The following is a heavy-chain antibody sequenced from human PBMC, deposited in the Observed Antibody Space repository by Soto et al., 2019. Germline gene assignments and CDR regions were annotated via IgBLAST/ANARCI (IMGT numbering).Heavy chain of an antibody. Sequence: ASVKVSCKASGYTFTSYAMHWVRQAPGQRLEWMGWINAGNGNTKYSQKFQGRVTITRDTSASTAYMELSSLRSEDTAVYYCARDPHGVRYCTNGVCPYYYYYGMDVWGQGTTVTVSS. CDR2: INAGNGNT. CDR3: ARDPHGVRYCTNGVCPYYYYYGMDV. V-gene: IGHV1-3*01. CDR1: GYTFTSYA. J-gene: IGHJ6*02. D-gene: IGHD2-8*01.